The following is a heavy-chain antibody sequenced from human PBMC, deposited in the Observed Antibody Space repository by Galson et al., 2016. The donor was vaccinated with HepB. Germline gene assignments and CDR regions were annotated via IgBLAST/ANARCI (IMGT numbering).Heavy chain of an antibody. J-gene: IGHJ3*01. V-gene: IGHV3-11*06. Sequence: SLRLSCAASGFTFSNYYMSWIRQAPGKGLEWVAYISPSTTHINYADSVMGRFTVSRDNAKNSLHLQMNSLGAEDTAVYYCASPSGRYSIHTFDLWGQGTMVTVSS. CDR3: ASPSGRYSIHTFDL. CDR2: ISPSTTHI. CDR1: GFTFSNYY. D-gene: IGHD1-26*01.